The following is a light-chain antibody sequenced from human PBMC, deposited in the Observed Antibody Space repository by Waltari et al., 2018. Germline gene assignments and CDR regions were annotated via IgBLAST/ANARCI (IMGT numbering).Light chain of an antibody. CDR2: AAS. V-gene: IGKV1-9*01. CDR1: QGITNY. CDR3: QQLNSYRT. J-gene: IGKJ1*01. Sequence: DIQLTQSPSFLSASVGDRVTITRRASQGITNYLAWYQQKPGKAPELLIYAASSLQSGVPSRFSGSGSGTEFTLTISGLQPEDFATYYCQQLNSYRTFGQGTKVDIK.